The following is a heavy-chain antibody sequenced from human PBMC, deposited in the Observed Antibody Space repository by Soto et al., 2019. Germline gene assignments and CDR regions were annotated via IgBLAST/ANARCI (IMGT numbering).Heavy chain of an antibody. J-gene: IGHJ4*02. CDR1: GFSLSTSGVG. Sequence: QITLKESGPTLVKPTQTLTLTCTFSGFSLSTSGVGVGWIRQPPGKALEWLALIYWDDDKRYSPSLKSRLTITKDSSKNQVVLTMTNMDPVDTATYYCAHRPSSCSGGTCYSGFDSWGQGTLVTVSS. CDR3: AHRPSSCSGGTCYSGFDS. CDR2: IYWDDDK. D-gene: IGHD2-15*01. V-gene: IGHV2-5*02.